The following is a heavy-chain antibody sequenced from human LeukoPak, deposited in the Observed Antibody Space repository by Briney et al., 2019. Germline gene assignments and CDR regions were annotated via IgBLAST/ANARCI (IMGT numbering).Heavy chain of an antibody. V-gene: IGHV3-48*04. D-gene: IGHD2-21*02. CDR2: ISSSSSTI. Sequence: GGSLRLSCAASGFTFSSYSMNWVRQAPGKGLEWVSYISSSSSTIYYADSVKGRFTISRDNAKNSLYLQMNSLRAEDTAVYYCARDLDCGGDCYSDYWGQGTLVTVSS. CDR3: ARDLDCGGDCYSDY. J-gene: IGHJ4*02. CDR1: GFTFSSYS.